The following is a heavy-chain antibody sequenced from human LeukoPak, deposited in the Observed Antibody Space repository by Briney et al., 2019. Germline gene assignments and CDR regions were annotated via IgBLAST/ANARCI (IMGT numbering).Heavy chain of an antibody. J-gene: IGHJ5*02. Sequence: GKSLSLSCVTSGFTFSTCGMHWVRQAPGRGLEWVAMISHDGTTTHYADSVRGRFTVSRDTSKNTLYLQMDSPRDEDTAVYHCAKDLHSSGWYNYFDPCGQGTLVTVSS. CDR2: ISHDGTTT. D-gene: IGHD6-19*01. V-gene: IGHV3-30*18. CDR3: AKDLHSSGWYNYFDP. CDR1: GFTFSTCG.